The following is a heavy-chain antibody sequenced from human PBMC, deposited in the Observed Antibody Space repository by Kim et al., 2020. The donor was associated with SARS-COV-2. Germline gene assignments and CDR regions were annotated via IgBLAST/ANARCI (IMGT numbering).Heavy chain of an antibody. V-gene: IGHV3-74*01. D-gene: IGHD3-16*01. Sequence: GGSLRFSCAASGFTFSSTWMHWVRQAPGGGLVWVSRINSDGTTTNYADSVKGRFSISRDNAKNTLYLQMTSLRAEDTAIYYCARPLYDYVWGTYWGQGTLVTVSS. CDR2: INSDGTTT. CDR3: ARPLYDYVWGTY. CDR1: GFTFSSTW. J-gene: IGHJ4*02.